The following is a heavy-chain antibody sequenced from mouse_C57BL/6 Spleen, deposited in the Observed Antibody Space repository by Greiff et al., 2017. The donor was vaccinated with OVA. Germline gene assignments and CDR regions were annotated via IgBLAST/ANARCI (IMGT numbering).Heavy chain of an antibody. J-gene: IGHJ2*01. CDR2: IDPSDSYT. Sequence: VQLQQPGAELVRPGTSVKLSCKASGYTFTSYWMHWVKQRPGQGLEWIGVIDPSDSYTNYNQKFKGKATLTVDTSSSTACMQLSSLTSEDSAVYYCARWQYGSSRLDYWGQGTTLTVSS. CDR3: ARWQYGSSRLDY. CDR1: GYTFTSYW. V-gene: IGHV1-59*01. D-gene: IGHD1-1*01.